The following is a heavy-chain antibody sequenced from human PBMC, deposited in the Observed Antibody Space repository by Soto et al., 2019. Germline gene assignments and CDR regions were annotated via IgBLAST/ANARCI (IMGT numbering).Heavy chain of an antibody. V-gene: IGHV4-31*03. D-gene: IGHD3-22*01. CDR2: IYYSGST. CDR1: GGSISSGGYH. J-gene: IGHJ5*02. Sequence: QVQLQESGPGLVKPSQTLSLICTVSGGSISSGGYHWTWIRQHPGKGLEWIGYIYYSGSTHYNPSLKRRVTISVDTSKNHFSLTLSSVTAADTAVYYCARGSDSSGYLAGYDPWGQGSLVTVSS. CDR3: ARGSDSSGYLAGYDP.